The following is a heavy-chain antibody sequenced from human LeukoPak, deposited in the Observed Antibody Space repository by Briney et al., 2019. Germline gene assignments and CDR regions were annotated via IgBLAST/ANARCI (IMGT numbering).Heavy chain of an antibody. CDR1: GFTFSSYA. CDR2: ISGSGGST. D-gene: IGHD3-16*01. CDR3: AKGYYDYVWGSYYFDY. Sequence: GGSLRLSCAASGFTFSSYAMSWVRQAPGKGLEGVSAISGSGGSTYYADPVKGRFTTCRDNSSDTLYLQMNSLRAEDTAVYYCAKGYYDYVWGSYYFDYWGQGTLVTVSS. V-gene: IGHV3-23*01. J-gene: IGHJ4*02.